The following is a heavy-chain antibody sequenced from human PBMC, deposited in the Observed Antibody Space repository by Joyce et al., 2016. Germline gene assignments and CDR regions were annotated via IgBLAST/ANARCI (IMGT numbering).Heavy chain of an antibody. CDR3: ARRSGIPAGRRPGAFDM. D-gene: IGHD6-13*01. CDR2: RSYDGPNK. CDR1: GSIFSGYA. J-gene: IGHJ3*02. Sequence: QEQLEESGGGVVQPGTSLRLSCTASGSIFSGYAMNWVRQDPGKGREWVAIRSYDGPNKVYADSVRGRFTIYRDNYKNTLFLQMNSLTIEDAGVYYCARRSGIPAGRRPGAFDMWGQGTVVTVSS. V-gene: IGHV3-30*04.